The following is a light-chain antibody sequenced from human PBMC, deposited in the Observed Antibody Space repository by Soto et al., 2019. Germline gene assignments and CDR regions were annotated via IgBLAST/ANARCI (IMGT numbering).Light chain of an antibody. CDR2: DAL. V-gene: IGKV1-33*01. CDR3: QQYGNLPLT. J-gene: IGKJ4*01. Sequence: DIQMTQSPSSLSASIGDRVAITCQASQDISDYLNWYQQKPGKAPKLLIYDALNLETGVPSRFSGSGSGTDFTFTISSLQPEDIATYYCQQYGNLPLTFGGGTKVEI. CDR1: QDISDY.